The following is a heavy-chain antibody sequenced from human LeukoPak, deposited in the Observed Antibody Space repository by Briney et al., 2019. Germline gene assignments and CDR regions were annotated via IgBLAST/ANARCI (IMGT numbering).Heavy chain of an antibody. J-gene: IGHJ6*03. CDR3: ARGGAAVAARLHYYYYYMDV. CDR1: GGSISSYY. V-gene: IGHV4-4*07. Sequence: SETLSLTCTVSGGSISSYYWSWIRQPAGKGLEWIGRIYTSGSTNYNPSLTSRVTMSVDTSKNQFSLKLSSVTAADTAVYYCARGGAAVAARLHYYYYYMDVWGKGTTVTVSS. CDR2: IYTSGST. D-gene: IGHD6-6*01.